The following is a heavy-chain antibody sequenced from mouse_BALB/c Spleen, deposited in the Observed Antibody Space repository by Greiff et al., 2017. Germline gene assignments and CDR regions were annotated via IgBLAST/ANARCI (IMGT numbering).Heavy chain of an antibody. CDR1: GYTFTSYV. V-gene: IGHV1-14*01. D-gene: IGHD2-2*01. J-gene: IGHJ3*01. CDR3: ARSYGYDVFSAWFAY. CDR2: INPYNDGT. Sequence: EVQLQQSGPELVKPGASVKMSCKASGYTFTSYVMHWVKQKPGQGLEWIGYINPYNDGTKYNEKFKGKATLTSDKSSSTAYMELSSLTSEDSAVYYCARSYGYDVFSAWFAYWGQGTLVTVSA.